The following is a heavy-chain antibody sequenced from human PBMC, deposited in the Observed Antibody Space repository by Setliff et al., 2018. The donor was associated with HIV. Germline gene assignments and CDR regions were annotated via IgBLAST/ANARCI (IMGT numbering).Heavy chain of an antibody. D-gene: IGHD1-26*01. CDR1: GDSINTHY. V-gene: IGHV4-59*11. CDR3: ARSTVGAGASFP. Sequence: LSLTCTVSGDSINTHYWSWIRQPPGKGLEWIGCISHSGNTNFNPSLNSRVAISLDTSKNQFSLRLTSLTAADTAIYYCARSTVGAGASFPWGRGILVTVSS. J-gene: IGHJ5*02. CDR2: ISHSGNT.